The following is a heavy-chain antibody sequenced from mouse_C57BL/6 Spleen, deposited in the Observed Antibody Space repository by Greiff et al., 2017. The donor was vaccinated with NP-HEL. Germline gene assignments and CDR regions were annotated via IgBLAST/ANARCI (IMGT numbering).Heavy chain of an antibody. Sequence: EVQLVESEGGLVQPGSSMKLSCTASGFTFSDYYMAWVRQVPEKGLEWVANINYDGSSTYYLDSLKSRFIISRDNAKNILYLQMSSLKSEDTATYYCARGEPYGKGEGYFDVWGTGTTVTVSS. CDR3: ARGEPYGKGEGYFDV. J-gene: IGHJ1*03. CDR2: INYDGSST. V-gene: IGHV5-16*01. D-gene: IGHD2-1*01. CDR1: GFTFSDYY.